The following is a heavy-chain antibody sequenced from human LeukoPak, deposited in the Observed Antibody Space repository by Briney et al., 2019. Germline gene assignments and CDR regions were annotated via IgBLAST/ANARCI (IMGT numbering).Heavy chain of an antibody. CDR1: GFTFSSYA. J-gene: IGHJ5*02. V-gene: IGHV3-23*01. CDR2: ISGSGTNT. CDR3: AKSHKRPIFGGGNCFDP. Sequence: GGSLRLSCAASGFTFSSYAMSWVRQAPGKGLEWVSAISGSGTNTDYADSVKGRFTISRDNSKNTLYLQMNSLRAEDTALYYCAKSHKRPIFGGGNCFDPWGQGTLVTVSS. D-gene: IGHD3-3*01.